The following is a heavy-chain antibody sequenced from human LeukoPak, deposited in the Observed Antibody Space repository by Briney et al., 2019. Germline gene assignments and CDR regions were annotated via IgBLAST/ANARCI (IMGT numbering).Heavy chain of an antibody. CDR1: GFTFSSYA. D-gene: IGHD4-17*01. J-gene: IGHJ4*02. Sequence: PGGSLRLSCAASGFTFSSYAMSWVRQAPGKGLEWVSAISGSGGSTDYADSVKGRFTISRDNSKNTLYLQMNSLRAEDTAVYYCAKDGGYGDLPDFFDYWGQGTLVTVSS. CDR3: AKDGGYGDLPDFFDY. CDR2: ISGSGGST. V-gene: IGHV3-23*01.